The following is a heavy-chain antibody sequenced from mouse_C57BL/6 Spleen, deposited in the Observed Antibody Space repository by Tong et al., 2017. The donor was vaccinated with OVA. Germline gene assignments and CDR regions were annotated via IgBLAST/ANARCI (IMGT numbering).Heavy chain of an antibody. V-gene: IGHV5-6*01. Sequence: EVQLVESGGDLVKPGGSLKLSCAASGFTFSSYGMSWVRQTPDKRLEWVATISSGGSYTYYPDSVKGRFTISRDNAKNGVYLQMSSLKSEDTAMYYCARHARTDWGFDYWGQGTTLTVSS. CDR1: GFTFSSYG. J-gene: IGHJ2*01. CDR2: ISSGGSYT. CDR3: ARHARTDWGFDY.